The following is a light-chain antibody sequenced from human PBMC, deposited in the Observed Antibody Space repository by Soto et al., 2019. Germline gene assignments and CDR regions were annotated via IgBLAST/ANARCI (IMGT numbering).Light chain of an antibody. Sequence: EIVMTQSPATLSVSPGERVTLSCRASQSVSRKLAWYQQKPGQAPRLLIYGTTTRATGIPARFSGSGSGTELTLTISSLQAEDFAVYFCQQYNNWPYTFGQGTKVDIK. CDR1: QSVSRK. J-gene: IGKJ2*01. CDR2: GTT. V-gene: IGKV3-15*01. CDR3: QQYNNWPYT.